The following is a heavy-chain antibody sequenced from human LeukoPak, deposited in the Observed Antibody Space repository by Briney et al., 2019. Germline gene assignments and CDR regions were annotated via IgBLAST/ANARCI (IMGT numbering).Heavy chain of an antibody. CDR3: VRDYKSFFDY. D-gene: IGHD1-1*01. CDR2: IGYDGSDY. J-gene: IGHJ4*02. V-gene: IGHV3-33*01. Sequence: PGRSLRLSCAASGLTFSSYGMHWVRQAPGKGLVWVAVIGYDGSDYYCPDSVKGRFTISRDNSKSTLCLQMNSLRGEDTAVDYFVRDYKSFFDYGARETLVTVSS. CDR1: GLTFSSYG.